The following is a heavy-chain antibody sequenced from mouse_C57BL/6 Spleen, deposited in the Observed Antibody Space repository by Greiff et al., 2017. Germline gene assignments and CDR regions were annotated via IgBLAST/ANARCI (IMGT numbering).Heavy chain of an antibody. V-gene: IGHV1-22*01. Sequence: EVQLKQSGPELVKPGASVKMSCKASGYTFTDYNMHWVKQSHGKSLEWIGYINPNNGGTSYNQKFKGKATLTVNKSSSTAYMELRSLTSEDSAVYYCARLLRYQYYFDYWGQGTTLTVSS. J-gene: IGHJ2*01. CDR1: GYTFTDYN. CDR3: ARLLRYQYYFDY. D-gene: IGHD1-1*01. CDR2: INPNNGGT.